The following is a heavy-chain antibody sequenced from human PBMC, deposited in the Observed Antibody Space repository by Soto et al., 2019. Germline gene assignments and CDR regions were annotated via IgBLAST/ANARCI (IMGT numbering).Heavy chain of an antibody. CDR2: VSYDGSSK. CDR1: GFTFSDYA. D-gene: IGHD6-6*01. V-gene: IGHV3-30-3*01. CDR3: ARQGMAARKCFRKYLDV. Sequence: QVQLMESGGGVVQPGRSLRLSCAASGFTFSDYAVHWVRQAPGKGLEWVTLVSYDGSSKYFADSVKGRFTISRDNSQKTLYLQMNSLRAEDTGVYFCARQGMAARKCFRKYLDVWGQGTTVIVSS. J-gene: IGHJ6*02.